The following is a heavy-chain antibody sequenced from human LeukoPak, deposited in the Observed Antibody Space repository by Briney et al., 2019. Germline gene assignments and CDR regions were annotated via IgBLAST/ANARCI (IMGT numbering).Heavy chain of an antibody. CDR3: ASSGRSCNRRSSTSCYYYYMDV. CDR2: IYPGDSDT. CDR1: GYSFTSYW. Sequence: GESLKISCKGSGYSFTSYWIGWVRQMPGKGLEWMGIIYPGDSDTRYSPSFQGQVTISADKSISTAYLQWSSLKASDTAMYYCASSGRSCNRRSSTSCYYYYMDVWGKGTTVTVSS. D-gene: IGHD2-2*01. J-gene: IGHJ6*03. V-gene: IGHV5-51*01.